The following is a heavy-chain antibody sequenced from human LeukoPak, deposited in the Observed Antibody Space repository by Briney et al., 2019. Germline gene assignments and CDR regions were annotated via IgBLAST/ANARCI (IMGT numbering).Heavy chain of an antibody. CDR2: INPSGGST. CDR3: ARSVPAATWFDP. CDR1: GYTFTSYY. Sequence: ASVKVSCKASGYTFTSYYMRWVRQAPGQGLEWMGIINPSGGSTSYAQKFQGRVTMTRDTSTSTVYMELSSLRSEDTAVYSCARSVPAATWFDPWGQGTLVTVSS. V-gene: IGHV1-46*01. J-gene: IGHJ5*02. D-gene: IGHD2-2*01.